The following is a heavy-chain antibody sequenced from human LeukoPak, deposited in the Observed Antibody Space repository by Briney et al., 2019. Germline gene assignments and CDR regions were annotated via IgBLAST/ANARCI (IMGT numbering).Heavy chain of an antibody. Sequence: SVKVSCKASGGTFSSYAISWVRQAPGQGLEWMGRIIPIFGTANYAQKFQGRVTITTDESMSTAYMELSSLRSEDTAVYYCARGYNWSAQPGDYYYYYMDVWGKGTTVTVSS. CDR1: GGTFSSYA. J-gene: IGHJ6*03. D-gene: IGHD1-1*01. CDR3: ARGYNWSAQPGDYYYYYMDV. V-gene: IGHV1-69*05. CDR2: IIPIFGTA.